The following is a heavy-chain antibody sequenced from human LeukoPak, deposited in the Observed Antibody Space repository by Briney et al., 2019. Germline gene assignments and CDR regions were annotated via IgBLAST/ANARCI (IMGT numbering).Heavy chain of an antibody. CDR3: ARASRYYDSSGYYYLDY. D-gene: IGHD3-22*01. V-gene: IGHV4-30-2*01. CDR1: GGSISSGGYY. CDR2: IYHSGST. Sequence: SETLSLTCTVSGGSISSGGYYWSWIRQPPGKGLEWIGYIYHSGSTYYNPSLKSRVTISVDRSKNQFSLKLSSMTAADTAVYYCARASRYYDSSGYYYLDYWGQGTLVTVSS. J-gene: IGHJ4*02.